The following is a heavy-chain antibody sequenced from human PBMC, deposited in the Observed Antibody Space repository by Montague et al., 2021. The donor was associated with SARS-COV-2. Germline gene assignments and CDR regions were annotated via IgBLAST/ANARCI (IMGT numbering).Heavy chain of an antibody. J-gene: IGHJ6*02. D-gene: IGHD1-1*01. CDR3: TSGREGNYNVMDV. CDR1: GDSVSSNSAT. CDR2: TYYRSKWYN. Sequence: CAISGDSVSSNSATWNWVRQSPSRGVEWLGRTYYRSKWYNDYAVSVRGRVTINPDTSKNQFSLQLYSVTPEDTAIYYCTSGREGNYNVMDVWGQGATVTVSS. V-gene: IGHV6-1*01.